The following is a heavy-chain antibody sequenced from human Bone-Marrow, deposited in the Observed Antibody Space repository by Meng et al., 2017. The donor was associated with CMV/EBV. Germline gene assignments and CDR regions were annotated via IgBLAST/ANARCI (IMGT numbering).Heavy chain of an antibody. V-gene: IGHV1-8*01. D-gene: IGHD2-8*02. Sequence: ASVKVSCKASGYTFIDYDINWVRQASGQGLEWMGWMNPNSGNTGYAQNFQGRLSMTISTSTSTAYMELNSLRSEDTAVYYCPRDGHTGRHGWRYDTGWFDPWGQGTLVTVSS. J-gene: IGHJ5*02. CDR1: GYTFIDYD. CDR2: MNPNSGNT. CDR3: PRDGHTGRHGWRYDTGWFDP.